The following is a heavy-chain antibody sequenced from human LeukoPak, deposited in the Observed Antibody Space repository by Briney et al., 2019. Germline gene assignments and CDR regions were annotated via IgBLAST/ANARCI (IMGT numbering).Heavy chain of an antibody. CDR2: INWNGDRT. Sequence: PGGSLRLSCAVSRFAFSNYGMSWVRQAPGKGLEWVSGINWNGDRTGYADFVKGRFTISRDNAKNSLYLQMNSLRAEDTAFYHCVRGNPYGDPVNWFDPWGQGTLVTVSS. CDR3: VRGNPYGDPVNWFDP. D-gene: IGHD4-17*01. J-gene: IGHJ5*02. V-gene: IGHV3-20*01. CDR1: RFAFSNYG.